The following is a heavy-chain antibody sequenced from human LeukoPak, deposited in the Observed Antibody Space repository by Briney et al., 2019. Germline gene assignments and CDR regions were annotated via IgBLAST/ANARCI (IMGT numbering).Heavy chain of an antibody. D-gene: IGHD3-10*01. CDR2: FDPEDGET. V-gene: IGHV1-24*01. Sequence: ASVKVSCKVSGYTLTELSMHWVRQAPGKGLEWMGGFDPEDGETIYAQKFQGRVTMTEDTSTDTAYMELSSLRSEDTAVYYCATEAMGRGVPRYWFDPWGQGTLVTVSS. CDR3: ATEAMGRGVPRYWFDP. J-gene: IGHJ5*02. CDR1: GYTLTELS.